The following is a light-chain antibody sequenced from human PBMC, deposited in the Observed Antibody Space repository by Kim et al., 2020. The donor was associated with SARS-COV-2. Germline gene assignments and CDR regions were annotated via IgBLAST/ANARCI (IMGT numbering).Light chain of an antibody. CDR1: QSVSSY. CDR3: QRRSNWPPYT. Sequence: LSPRERASLSCRASQSVSSYLAWYQQKPGQAPRLLIYDASNRATGIPARFSGSGSGTDFTLTISSLEPEDFAVYYCQRRSNWPPYTFGQGTKLEI. V-gene: IGKV3-11*01. J-gene: IGKJ2*01. CDR2: DAS.